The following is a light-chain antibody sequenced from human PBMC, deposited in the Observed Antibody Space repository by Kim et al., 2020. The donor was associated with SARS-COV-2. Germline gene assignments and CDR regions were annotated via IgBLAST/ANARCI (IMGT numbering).Light chain of an antibody. V-gene: IGKV3-20*01. CDR1: QTFSSSY. CDR2: GTS. CDR3: QHYGSSPRT. Sequence: EIVLTQSPGTLSLSPGQRATLSCRASQTFSSSYLAWYQHKPGQTPRLLIYGTSSRATGIPDRFSGSGSGTDFTLTISRLEPEDFAVYYCQHYGSSPRTFGQGTKLEI. J-gene: IGKJ1*01.